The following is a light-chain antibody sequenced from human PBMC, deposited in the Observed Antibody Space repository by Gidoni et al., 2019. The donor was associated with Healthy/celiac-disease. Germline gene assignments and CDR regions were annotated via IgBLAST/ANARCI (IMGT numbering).Light chain of an antibody. J-gene: IGKJ1*01. Sequence: DIQLTQSPSSMSASVGDRVTISCRARQTIHSYLKWYQQKPGKAPQLLIYAASNLQSGVPSRFSGSGSGTDFTLTISSLQAEDFATYYCQQSYATPWTFGQGTTVEIK. V-gene: IGKV1-39*01. CDR1: QTIHSY. CDR2: AAS. CDR3: QQSYATPWT.